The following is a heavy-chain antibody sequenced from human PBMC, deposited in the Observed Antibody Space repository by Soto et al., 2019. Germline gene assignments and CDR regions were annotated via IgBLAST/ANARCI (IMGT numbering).Heavy chain of an antibody. Sequence: ETLSLTCDVSGASITTYYWSWIRQAPGKGLEWIGNVYHTGSTDYNSSLRSRVTISVDTSKNQFSLNMNSVTAADTAVYYCARRLFGSGWTLDSWGQGALVTVSS. J-gene: IGHJ4*02. CDR1: GASITTYY. CDR3: ARRLFGSGWTLDS. CDR2: VYHTGST. V-gene: IGHV4-59*13. D-gene: IGHD6-19*01.